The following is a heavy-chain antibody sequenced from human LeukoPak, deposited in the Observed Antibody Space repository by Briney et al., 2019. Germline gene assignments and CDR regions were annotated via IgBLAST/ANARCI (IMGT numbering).Heavy chain of an antibody. D-gene: IGHD2-21*02. Sequence: PGGSLRLSCAASGSTFSSYCMHWVRQAPGKGLEWVAVIWYDGSNKYYADSVKGRFTISRDNSKSTLYLQMNSLRAEDTAVYYCARAQCGGDCSFFDYWGQGTLVTVSS. CDR3: ARAQCGGDCSFFDY. CDR1: GSTFSSYC. J-gene: IGHJ4*02. V-gene: IGHV3-33*01. CDR2: IWYDGSNK.